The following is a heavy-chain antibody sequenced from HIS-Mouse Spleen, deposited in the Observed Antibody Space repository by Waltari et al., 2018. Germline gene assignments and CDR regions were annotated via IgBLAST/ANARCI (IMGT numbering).Heavy chain of an antibody. Sequence: QLQLQESGPGLVKPSETLSLPCTVSGGSISSSSYYWGWIRQPPGKGLEWIGSIYYSGSTYYNPSLKSRVTISVDTSKNQFSLKLSSVTAADTAVYYCAAGYSSSSYYYYYYGMDVWGQGTTVTVSS. D-gene: IGHD6-13*01. CDR2: IYYSGST. CDR1: GGSISSSSYY. CDR3: AAGYSSSSYYYYYYGMDV. V-gene: IGHV4-39*07. J-gene: IGHJ6*02.